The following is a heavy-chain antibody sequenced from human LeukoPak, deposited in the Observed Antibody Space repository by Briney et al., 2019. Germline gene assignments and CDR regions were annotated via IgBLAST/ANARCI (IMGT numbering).Heavy chain of an antibody. D-gene: IGHD2-21*01. J-gene: IGHJ4*02. CDR2: ISYDGSNK. CDR1: GFTFSSYA. V-gene: IGHV3-30*04. Sequence: GGSLRLSCAASGFTFSSYAMHWVRQAPGKGPEWVAVISYDGSNKYYADSVKGRFTISRDNSKNTLYLQMNSLRAEDTAVYYCAKDISLSCGDWGQGTLVTVSS. CDR3: AKDISLSCGD.